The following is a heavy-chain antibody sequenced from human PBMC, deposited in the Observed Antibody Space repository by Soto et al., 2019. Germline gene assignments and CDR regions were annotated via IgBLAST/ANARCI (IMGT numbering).Heavy chain of an antibody. J-gene: IGHJ6*02. CDR3: ARYIPGVRYYCMDF. Sequence: EVQLLESGGGLVQPGGSLRLSCAASGFTFSSYAMKWVRQAPGKGLEWVSLIGESGTPTYYADSVKGRFTISRDNSGNTLFLEMYSLRAEDTAVYYCARYIPGVRYYCMDFWGQVTTVTVSS. CDR2: IGESGTPT. D-gene: IGHD2-2*01. CDR1: GFTFSSYA. V-gene: IGHV3-23*01.